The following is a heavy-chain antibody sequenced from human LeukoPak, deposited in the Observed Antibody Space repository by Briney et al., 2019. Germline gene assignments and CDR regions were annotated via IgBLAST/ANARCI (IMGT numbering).Heavy chain of an antibody. V-gene: IGHV4-39*01. CDR2: IYYSGST. CDR3: ARLPYPYDSSGSPPLNY. CDR1: GGSISSSNYY. J-gene: IGHJ4*02. D-gene: IGHD3-22*01. Sequence: SETLSLTCTVSGGSISSSNYYWGWIRQPPGKALEWIGSIYYSGSTYYNPSLKSRVTISVDTSKNQFSLKLSSVTAADTAVYYCARLPYPYDSSGSPPLNYWGQGTLVTVSS.